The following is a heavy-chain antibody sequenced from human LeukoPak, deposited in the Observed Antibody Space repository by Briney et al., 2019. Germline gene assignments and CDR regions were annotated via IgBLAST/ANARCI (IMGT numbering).Heavy chain of an antibody. Sequence: PSETLSLTCTVSGGSISNYFWTWIRQPAGKGLEWIGRIYSSGTTNYNPSLKSRVTISVDTSKNQFSLKLSSVTAADTAVYYCARARRWNAAVEGWWFDPWGQGTLVTVSS. CDR2: IYSSGTT. D-gene: IGHD1-1*01. CDR1: GGSISNYF. J-gene: IGHJ5*02. V-gene: IGHV4-4*07. CDR3: ARARRWNAAVEGWWFDP.